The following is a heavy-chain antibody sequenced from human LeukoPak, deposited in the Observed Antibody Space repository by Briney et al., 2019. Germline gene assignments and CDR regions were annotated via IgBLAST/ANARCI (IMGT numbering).Heavy chain of an antibody. J-gene: IGHJ4*02. CDR2: IYKTGST. V-gene: IGHV4-31*03. D-gene: IGHD3-10*01. Sequence: SQTLSLTCTVSGGSISSGGYYWSWIRQRPGKGLEWIGYIYKTGSTYYNPSLKSRVSMSVDTSKNQFSLKLSSVTAADTAVYYCARVYGRFSADIWGQGTLVTVSS. CDR1: GGSISSGGYY. CDR3: ARVYGRFSADI.